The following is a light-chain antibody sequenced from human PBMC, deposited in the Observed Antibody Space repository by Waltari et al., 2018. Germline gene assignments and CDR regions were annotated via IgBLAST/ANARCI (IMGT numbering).Light chain of an antibody. Sequence: EIVLTQSPATLSLSPGERASLSCRASQSIAGNLAWYQQKPGQAPRLLIYDASNRATDSPARFSGSGSGTDFTLTISSLEPEDFAIYYCQQRYSWPLTFGGGTKVEIK. CDR3: QQRYSWPLT. V-gene: IGKV3-11*01. J-gene: IGKJ4*01. CDR1: QSIAGN. CDR2: DAS.